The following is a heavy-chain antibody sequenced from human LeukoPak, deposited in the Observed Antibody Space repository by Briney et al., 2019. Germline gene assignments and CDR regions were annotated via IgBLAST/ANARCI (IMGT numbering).Heavy chain of an antibody. J-gene: IGHJ4*02. V-gene: IGHV3-66*01. CDR2: TYSDDTT. CDR1: GFTVSSNC. Sequence: QPGGSLRLSCVACGFTVSSNCMSWVRQAPGKGLEWVSLTYSDDTTYYADSVKGRFTISTDNSKNTLYLQMNSLRAEDTAVYYCARDLTSSTGDLGYWGQGTLVTVSS. D-gene: IGHD7-27*01. CDR3: ARDLTSSTGDLGY.